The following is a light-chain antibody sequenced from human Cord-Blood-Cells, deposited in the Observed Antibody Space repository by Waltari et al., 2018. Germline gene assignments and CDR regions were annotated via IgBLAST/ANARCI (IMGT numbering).Light chain of an antibody. J-gene: IGLJ2*01. Sequence: QSALTQPASVSGSPGQSITISCTGTSSDVGCYNLVSWYQQPPANAPKLMIYEGSKPPSGVSNRFSGSKSGNTASLTISWLQAEDEADYYCCSYAGSSTVVFGGGTKLTVL. CDR3: CSYAGSSTVV. CDR2: EGS. V-gene: IGLV2-23*01. CDR1: SSDVGCYNL.